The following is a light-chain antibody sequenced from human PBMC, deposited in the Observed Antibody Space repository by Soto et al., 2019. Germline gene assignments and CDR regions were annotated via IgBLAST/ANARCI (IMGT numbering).Light chain of an antibody. V-gene: IGKV1-27*01. J-gene: IGKJ4*01. CDR2: AAS. CDR1: QVISNY. CDR3: RKCGIAPFS. Sequence: DIQMTQSPSSLSASVGDRVTITCRASQVISNYLAWYQQKPGKVPKLLIYAASTLQSGVPSRFSGSGSGTDFTLTISSLQPEDVATYYCRKCGIAPFSFGGGTKVELK.